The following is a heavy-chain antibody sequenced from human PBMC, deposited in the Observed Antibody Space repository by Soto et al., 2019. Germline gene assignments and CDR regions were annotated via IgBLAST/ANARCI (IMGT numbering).Heavy chain of an antibody. J-gene: IGHJ5*02. CDR1: GFSLSTSGVG. V-gene: IGHV2-5*01. D-gene: IGHD3-10*01. CDR2: IYWNDDK. CDR3: GHRRRVRGVIIPNWFDP. Sequence: QITLKESGPTLVKPTQTLTLTCTFSGFSLSTSGVGVGWIRQPPGKALEWLALIYWNDDKRYSPSLKSRLTTPKDTSKNHVVLTMTNMDPVDTATYYCGHRRRVRGVIIPNWFDPWGQGTLVTVSS.